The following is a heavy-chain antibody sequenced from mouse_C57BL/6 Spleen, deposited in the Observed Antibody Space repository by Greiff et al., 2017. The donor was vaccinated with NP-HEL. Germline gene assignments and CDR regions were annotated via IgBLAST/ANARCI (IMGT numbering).Heavy chain of an antibody. CDR3: ARDYDYDDGGYAMDY. Sequence: QVQLKESGPGLVQPSQSLSITCTVSGFSLTSYGVHWVRQSPGKGLEWLGVIWSGGSTDYNAAFISRLSISKDNSKSQVFFKMNSLQADDTAIYYCARDYDYDDGGYAMDYWGQGTSVTVSS. CDR1: GFSLTSYG. CDR2: IWSGGST. D-gene: IGHD2-4*01. J-gene: IGHJ4*01. V-gene: IGHV2-2*01.